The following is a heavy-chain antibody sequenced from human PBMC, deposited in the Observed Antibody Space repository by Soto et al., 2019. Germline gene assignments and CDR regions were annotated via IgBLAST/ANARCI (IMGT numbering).Heavy chain of an antibody. J-gene: IGHJ2*01. Sequence: PGGSLRLSCAASGFTINSYGMHWVRQSPGKGLEWVAVISYDGSEKYYVDFVMGRFTISRDNTKNSLFLQMNSLRVEDTAVYYCARVANRYFDLWGRGTLVTVSS. V-gene: IGHV3-30*03. CDR2: ISYDGSEK. CDR3: ARVANRYFDL. CDR1: GFTINSYG.